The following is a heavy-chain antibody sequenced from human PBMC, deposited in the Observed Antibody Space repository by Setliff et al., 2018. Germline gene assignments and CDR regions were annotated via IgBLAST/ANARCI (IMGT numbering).Heavy chain of an antibody. CDR3: ARDGGEY. CDR2: IYYSGTT. V-gene: IGHV4-59*12. Sequence: SETLSLTCTVPGGSISTYYWSWIRQPPGKGLEWIGYIYYSGTTNYNPSLKSRVTISVDTSKNQFSLKLSSVTAADTAVYYCARDGGEYWGQGTLVTVSS. D-gene: IGHD3-16*01. J-gene: IGHJ4*02. CDR1: GGSISTYY.